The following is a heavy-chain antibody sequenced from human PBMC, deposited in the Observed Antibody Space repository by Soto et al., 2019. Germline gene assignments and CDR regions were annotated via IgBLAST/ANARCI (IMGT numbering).Heavy chain of an antibody. CDR2: ISVSGGST. D-gene: IGHD3-16*01. CDR3: ASNTRYDPPDY. Sequence: EVQLLESGGGLVQPGGSLRLSCAASGFTFSSYAMSWVRQAPGKGLALVSGISVSGGSTYYADSVQGRFTISGDNSKNKLYLQMNSLRAEDTAVYYCASNTRYDPPDYWGQGTLVTVSS. CDR1: GFTFSSYA. V-gene: IGHV3-23*01. J-gene: IGHJ4*02.